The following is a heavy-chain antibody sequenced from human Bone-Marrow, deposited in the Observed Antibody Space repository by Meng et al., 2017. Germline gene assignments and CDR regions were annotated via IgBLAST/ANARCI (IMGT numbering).Heavy chain of an antibody. D-gene: IGHD3-9*01. CDR2: ISSSSGSI. Sequence: VQLVESGGGVVPPGRSLRLSCAASGFTFSSSTMNWVRQAPGKGLEWVSSISSSSGSIYYADSVKGRFTISRDNAKNSLYLQMNSLRAEDTAVYFCARGRYDYGEYWGQGTLVTVSS. J-gene: IGHJ4*02. CDR3: ARGRYDYGEY. V-gene: IGHV3-21*01. CDR1: GFTFSSST.